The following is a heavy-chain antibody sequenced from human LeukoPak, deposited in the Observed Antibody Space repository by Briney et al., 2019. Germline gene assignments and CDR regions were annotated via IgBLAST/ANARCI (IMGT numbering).Heavy chain of an antibody. Sequence: GSLRLSCAASGFTFSSYAMSWVRQAPGKGLEWVSAISGSGGSTYYADSVKGRFTISRDNSKNTLYLQMNSLRAEDTAVYYCAKEGNYYGSGSYFFVDYWGQGTLVTVSS. V-gene: IGHV3-23*01. CDR1: GFTFSSYA. J-gene: IGHJ4*02. CDR3: AKEGNYYGSGSYFFVDY. D-gene: IGHD3-10*01. CDR2: ISGSGGST.